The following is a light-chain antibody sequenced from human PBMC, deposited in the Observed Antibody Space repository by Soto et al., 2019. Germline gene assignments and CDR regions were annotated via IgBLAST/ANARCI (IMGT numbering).Light chain of an antibody. CDR2: SSD. Sequence: QSVLTQPPSMSGTPGQRVTISCSGSSSNIGSNTVNWYQQLPGTAPKLLIYSSDQRPSGVPDRVSGSKSGTSASLAISGLQPEDEADYYCAGSHDSRNGWVFGGGTKLTVL. CDR3: AGSHDSRNGWV. V-gene: IGLV1-44*01. J-gene: IGLJ3*02. CDR1: SSNIGSNT.